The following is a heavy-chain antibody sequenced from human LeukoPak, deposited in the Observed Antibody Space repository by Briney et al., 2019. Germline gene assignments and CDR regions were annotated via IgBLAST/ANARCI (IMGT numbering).Heavy chain of an antibody. V-gene: IGHV4-39*01. Sequence: PSETLSLPCTVSGGSISSSSYYWGWIRQPPGKGLGWIGSIYYSGSTYYNPSLKSRVTISVDTSKNQFSLKLSSVTGAGTALYYCARRRITMVRGVIRGYYFDYWGQETLVTVSS. J-gene: IGHJ4*02. CDR2: IYYSGST. CDR3: ARRRITMVRGVIRGYYFDY. CDR1: GGSISSSSYY. D-gene: IGHD3-10*01.